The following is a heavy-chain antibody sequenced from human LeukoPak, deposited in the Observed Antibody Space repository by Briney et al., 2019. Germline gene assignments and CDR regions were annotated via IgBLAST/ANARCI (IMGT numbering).Heavy chain of an antibody. D-gene: IGHD5-18*01. Sequence: PSETLSLTCTVSGGSISSSIAYWGWILQPPGKGLEWIGSIYYSKNTYYNPSLKSRVTISADTSKNQFSLTLGSVSATDTAVYYCVSPRGFSYGYFDYWGQGTLVTVSS. CDR3: VSPRGFSYGYFDY. CDR2: IYYSKNT. V-gene: IGHV4-39*01. J-gene: IGHJ4*02. CDR1: GGSISSSIAY.